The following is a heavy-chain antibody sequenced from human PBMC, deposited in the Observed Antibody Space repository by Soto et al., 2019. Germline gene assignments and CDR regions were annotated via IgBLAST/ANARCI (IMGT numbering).Heavy chain of an antibody. CDR2: IKSKSDNGTA. CDR1: GFTFRNAW. CDR3: TTLGLLRQSFDYYGMDV. Sequence: GSLRLSCAASGFTFRNAWMSWVRQFPGKGLEWVGRIKSKSDNGTADHAAPVTGRFTISRDDSKNMLYLQMNSLKTEDTAVYYCTTLGLLRQSFDYYGMDVWGQGTTVTVSS. V-gene: IGHV3-15*01. D-gene: IGHD3-16*01. J-gene: IGHJ6*02.